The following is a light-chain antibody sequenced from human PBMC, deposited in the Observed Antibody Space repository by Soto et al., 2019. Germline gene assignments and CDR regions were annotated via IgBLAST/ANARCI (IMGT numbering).Light chain of an antibody. Sequence: DIVLTQSPLSLPVTPGEPASISCRSSQSLLHSNGNIYLDWYLQKPGQSPQLLIYLGSIPASGVPYKVSGRGSGPDFTLKNTSVEAGDVRVYYRMQGILASRTFGLGTKVEI. V-gene: IGKV2-28*01. CDR2: LGS. J-gene: IGKJ1*01. CDR3: MQGILASRT. CDR1: QSLLHSNGNIY.